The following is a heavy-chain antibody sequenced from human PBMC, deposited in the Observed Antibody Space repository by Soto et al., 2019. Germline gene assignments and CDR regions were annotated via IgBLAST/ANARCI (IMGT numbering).Heavy chain of an antibody. CDR2: IRSKANNYAT. CDR3: TNPQVYYGMDV. V-gene: IGHV3-73*02. CDR1: GFTFSGSA. Sequence: EVPLVESGGGLVQPGGSLKLSCAASGFTFSGSAVHWVHQASGKGLEWVGRIRSKANNYATAYAASVQGRFTIFRDDLKNTAYLQMNSLKTEDTAVYYCTNPQVYYGMDVWGQGTTVTVSS. J-gene: IGHJ6*02.